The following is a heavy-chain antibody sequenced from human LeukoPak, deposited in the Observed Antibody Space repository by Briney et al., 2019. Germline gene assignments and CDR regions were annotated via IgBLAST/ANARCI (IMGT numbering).Heavy chain of an antibody. CDR2: ISYDGSNK. J-gene: IGHJ4*02. CDR3: ARDLADPAGY. V-gene: IGHV3-30-3*01. CDR1: GFTFSSYA. Sequence: GGSLRLSCAASGFTFSSYAMHWVRQAPGKGLEWVAVISYDGSNKYYADSVKGRFTISRNNSKNTLYLQMNSLRAEDTAVYYCARDLADPAGYWGQGTLVTVSS.